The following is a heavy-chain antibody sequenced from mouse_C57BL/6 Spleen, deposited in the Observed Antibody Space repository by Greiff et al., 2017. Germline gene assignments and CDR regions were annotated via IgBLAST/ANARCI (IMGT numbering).Heavy chain of an antibody. J-gene: IGHJ4*01. Sequence: VQLVESGPELVKPGASVKISCKASGYTFTDYYINWVKQRPGQGLEWIGWIFPGSGSTYYNEKFKGKATLTVDKSSSTAYMLLSSLTSEDSAVYFCATVDSSGYDAMDYWGQGTSVTVSS. CDR1: GYTFTDYY. D-gene: IGHD3-2*02. CDR2: IFPGSGST. V-gene: IGHV1-75*01. CDR3: ATVDSSGYDAMDY.